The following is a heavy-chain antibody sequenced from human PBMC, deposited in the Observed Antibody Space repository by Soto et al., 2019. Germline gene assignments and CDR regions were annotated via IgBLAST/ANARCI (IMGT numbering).Heavy chain of an antibody. CDR1: GGSISSGGYY. D-gene: IGHD3-22*01. J-gene: IGHJ4*02. CDR2: ISNSGST. CDR3: ARVGDSSSYYYPFDY. Sequence: QVQLQESGPGLVKPSQTLSLTCIVSGGSISSGGYYWSWIRQYPGKGLEWIGHISNSGSTYYNPSLKSRINISVATSKNQFSLKLSSVTAADTAVYYCARVGDSSSYYYPFDYWGQGTLVTVSS. V-gene: IGHV4-31*03.